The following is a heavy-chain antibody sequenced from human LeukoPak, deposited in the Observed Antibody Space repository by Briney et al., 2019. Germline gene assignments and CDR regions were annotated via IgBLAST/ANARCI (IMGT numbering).Heavy chain of an antibody. CDR1: GFTFSSYS. Sequence: PGGSLRLSCAASGFTFSSYSMNWVRQAPGKGLEWVSFISGSSSTTYYADSVKGRFTISRDNAKNSLYLQMNSLRAEDTAVYYCARDRGGSYSAIDYWGQGTLVTVSS. J-gene: IGHJ4*02. CDR3: ARDRGGSYSAIDY. D-gene: IGHD1-26*01. V-gene: IGHV3-48*04. CDR2: ISGSSSTT.